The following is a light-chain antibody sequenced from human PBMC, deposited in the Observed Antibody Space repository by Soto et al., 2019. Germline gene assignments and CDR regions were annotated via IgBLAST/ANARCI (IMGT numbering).Light chain of an antibody. CDR1: QSVSSN. Sequence: EIVMTQSPATLSVSPGERATLSCRASQSVSSNLAWYQQKPGQPPRILIYGASTRATGIPARFSGSGSGTEFTLNISSLQSEDFAVYYCQQYNNWPPWTFGQGTKVEIK. CDR2: GAS. J-gene: IGKJ1*01. V-gene: IGKV3-15*01. CDR3: QQYNNWPPWT.